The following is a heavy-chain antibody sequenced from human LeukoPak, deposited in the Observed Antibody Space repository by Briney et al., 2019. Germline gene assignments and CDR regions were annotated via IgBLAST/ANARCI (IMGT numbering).Heavy chain of an antibody. CDR3: ARDRSGDGYYFDY. CDR1: GGSISSYY. D-gene: IGHD2-21*01. CDR2: IYSSGSP. Sequence: SVTLSLTCTVSGGSISSYYWSWIRQPPGKGLEWIGDIYSSGSPNYNPSLKSRVTISVDTSKNQFSLKLSSVIAADTAVYYCARDRSGDGYYFDYWGQGTLVTVSS. V-gene: IGHV4-59*01. J-gene: IGHJ4*02.